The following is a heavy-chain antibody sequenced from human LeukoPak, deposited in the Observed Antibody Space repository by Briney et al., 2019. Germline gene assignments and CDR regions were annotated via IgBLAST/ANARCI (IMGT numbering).Heavy chain of an antibody. CDR1: GGTFSSYA. CDR2: IIPIFGTA. Sequence: SVKVSCKASGGTFSSYAISWVRQAPGQGLEWMGGIIPIFGTANYAQKFQGRVTITADESTSTAYMELSSLRSEATAVYYCARSILSTVSPDYWGQGTLVTVSS. D-gene: IGHD4-17*01. CDR3: ARSILSTVSPDY. V-gene: IGHV1-69*13. J-gene: IGHJ4*02.